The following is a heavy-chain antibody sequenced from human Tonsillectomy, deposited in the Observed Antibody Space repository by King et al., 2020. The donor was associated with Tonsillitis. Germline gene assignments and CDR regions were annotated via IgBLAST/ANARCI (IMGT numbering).Heavy chain of an antibody. CDR3: ARAGIDY. CDR2: IKPDGSDK. J-gene: IGHJ4*02. Sequence: VQLVESGGGLVQPGGSLRLSCEASGFTFTDYWMSWVRQAPGKGLEWVANIKPDGSDKYYVDSVKGRFTISKDDARNSVYLQMNSLRAEDTAIYYCARAGIDYWGQGTLVTVSS. V-gene: IGHV3-7*01. D-gene: IGHD1-26*01. CDR1: GFTFTDYW.